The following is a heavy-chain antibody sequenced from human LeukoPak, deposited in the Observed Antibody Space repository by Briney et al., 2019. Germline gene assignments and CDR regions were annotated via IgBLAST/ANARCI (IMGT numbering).Heavy chain of an antibody. CDR2: INGRGDDT. J-gene: IGHJ4*02. Sequence: GGSLRLSCAAFSGFAVSWVRQAPGKRLEWVSAINGRGDDTYYPDSVKGRFTISRDNPNNTLYLQMNSLRADDTAVYYCAKGHRESSSFFDSWGQGIPVTVSS. CDR3: AKGHRESSSFFDS. V-gene: IGHV3-23*01. CDR1: SGFA.